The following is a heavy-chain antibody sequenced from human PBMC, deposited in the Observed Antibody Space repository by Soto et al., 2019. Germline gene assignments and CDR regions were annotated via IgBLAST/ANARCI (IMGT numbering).Heavy chain of an antibody. Sequence: SGPTLVNPTQTLTLTCTFSGFSLSTSGVGVGWIRQPPGKALEWLALIYWNDDKRYSPSLKSRLTITKDTSKNQVVLTMTNMDPVDTATYYCAHSSHHDSSGYYYGAVQFDYWGQGTLVTVSS. D-gene: IGHD3-22*01. J-gene: IGHJ4*02. CDR1: GFSLSTSGVG. CDR3: AHSSHHDSSGYYYGAVQFDY. CDR2: IYWNDDK. V-gene: IGHV2-5*01.